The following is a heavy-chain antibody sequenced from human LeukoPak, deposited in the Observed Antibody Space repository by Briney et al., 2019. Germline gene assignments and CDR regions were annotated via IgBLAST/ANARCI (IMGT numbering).Heavy chain of an antibody. CDR1: GYIFTGYY. J-gene: IGHJ4*02. CDR3: ARDRGPSYDSGIYFQYYFHY. D-gene: IGHD3-10*01. V-gene: IGHV1-2*02. CDR2: INPNSGDT. Sequence: ASVKVSFKASGYIFTGYYVHWMRQAPGQGLEWMGWINPNSGDTEYGQKFQGRVTMTRDTSIATACMEMTGLAPDDTAVYYCARDRGPSYDSGIYFQYYFHYWGQGTLVTVSS.